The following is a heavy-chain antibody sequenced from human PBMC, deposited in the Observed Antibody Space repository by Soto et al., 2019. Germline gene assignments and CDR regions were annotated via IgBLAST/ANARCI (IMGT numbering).Heavy chain of an antibody. J-gene: IGHJ4*02. CDR2: IIPLFGTP. D-gene: IGHD1-1*01. CDR3: ARDGTIQMANFDF. CDR1: GGPFSRYG. V-gene: IGHV1-69*01. Sequence: QGLLMQSGAEVKKPGSSVKGSCTSSGGPFSRYGISWVRQVPGQGLGWLGGIIPLFGTPSYARKFKDRLTISADESTTTAYMELSSLTSEDTAMYFCARDGTIQMANFDFWGQGTLVTVSS.